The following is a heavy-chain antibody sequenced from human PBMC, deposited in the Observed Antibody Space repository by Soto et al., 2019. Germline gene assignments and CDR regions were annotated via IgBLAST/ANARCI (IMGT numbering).Heavy chain of an antibody. CDR3: ARDPMGVIIPLQSWYFDL. V-gene: IGHV3-66*01. D-gene: IGHD3-16*02. Sequence: EVQVVESGGGLVQPGGSLRLSCAASGFTVSSNYMNWVRQAPGKGLEWVSIIYSGGGPYYADSVKGRFTVSRDNSKNTLSLQMNSLRAEDTAVYYCARDPMGVIIPLQSWYFDLWGRGTLVTVSS. CDR2: IYSGGGP. CDR1: GFTVSSNY. J-gene: IGHJ2*01.